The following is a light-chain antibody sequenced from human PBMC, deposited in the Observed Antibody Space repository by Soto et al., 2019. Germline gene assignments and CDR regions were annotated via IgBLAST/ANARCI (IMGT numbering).Light chain of an antibody. CDR1: SSNIGAGFD. CDR2: GNS. Sequence: QSVLTQPPSVSGAPGQRVTISCTGSSSNIGAGFDVHWYHQIAGTAPKLLIYGNSNRPSGVPDRFSGSKSGTSASLAINGLQAEDEADYHCCSYAGTSTWVFGGGTKLTVL. V-gene: IGLV1-40*01. J-gene: IGLJ3*02. CDR3: CSYAGTSTWV.